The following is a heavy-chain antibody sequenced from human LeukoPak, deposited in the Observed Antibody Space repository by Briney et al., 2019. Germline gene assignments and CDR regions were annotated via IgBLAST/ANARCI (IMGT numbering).Heavy chain of an antibody. CDR3: AKDSMVGGSGGSCYYGMDV. J-gene: IGHJ6*02. Sequence: PGRSLRLSCAASGFTFSSYAMHWVRQAPGKGLEWVAVISYDGSNKYYADSVKGRFTISRDNSKNTLYLQMNSLRAEDTAVYYCAKDSMVGGSGGSCYYGMDVWGQGTTVTVSS. CDR1: GFTFSSYA. V-gene: IGHV3-30-3*01. D-gene: IGHD2-15*01. CDR2: ISYDGSNK.